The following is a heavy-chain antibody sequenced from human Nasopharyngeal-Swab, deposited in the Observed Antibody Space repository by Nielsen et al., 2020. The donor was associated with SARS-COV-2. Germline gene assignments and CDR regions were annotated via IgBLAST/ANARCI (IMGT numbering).Heavy chain of an antibody. V-gene: IGHV1-3*01. CDR3: AKDNGVRWFGGGDFDY. CDR1: GYTFTTYA. J-gene: IGHJ4*02. D-gene: IGHD3-10*01. CDR2: IHAGNGNT. Sequence: ASVKVSCKASGYTFTTYAMHWVRQAPGQRLEWMGWIHAGNGNTEYSQNFQGRVTLTRDTSASLAYMELRSLRSEDTAVYYCAKDNGVRWFGGGDFDYWGQGTLVTVSS.